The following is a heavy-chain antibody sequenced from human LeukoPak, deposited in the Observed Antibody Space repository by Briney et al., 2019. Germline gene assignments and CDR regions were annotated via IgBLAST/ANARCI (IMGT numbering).Heavy chain of an antibody. CDR3: AKGGGAAAGIHGELCDY. Sequence: GGSLRLSCAASGFTFSSYEMNWVRQAPGKGLEWVSYISSSGSTIYYADSVKGRFTISRDNSKNTLYLQMNSLRAEDTAVYYCAKGGGAAAGIHGELCDYWGQGTLVTVSS. CDR2: ISSSGSTI. CDR1: GFTFSSYE. D-gene: IGHD6-13*01. J-gene: IGHJ4*02. V-gene: IGHV3-48*03.